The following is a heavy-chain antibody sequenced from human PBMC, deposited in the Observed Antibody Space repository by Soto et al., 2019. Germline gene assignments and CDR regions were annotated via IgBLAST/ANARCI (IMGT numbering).Heavy chain of an antibody. D-gene: IGHD3-16*01. CDR1: GFTFSSYS. CDR2: ISSSSSYI. CDR3: ARDLEIGVAFDY. J-gene: IGHJ4*02. V-gene: IGHV3-21*01. Sequence: NPGGSLRLSCAASGFTFSSYSMNWVRQAPGKGLEWVSSISSSSSYIYYADSVKGRFTISRDNAKNALYLQMNSLRAEDTAVYYCARDLEIGVAFDYWGQGTLVTVSS.